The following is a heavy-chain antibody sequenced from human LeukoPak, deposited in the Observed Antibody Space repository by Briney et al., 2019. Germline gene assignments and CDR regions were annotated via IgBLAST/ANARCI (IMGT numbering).Heavy chain of an antibody. V-gene: IGHV4-59*08. J-gene: IGHJ4*02. CDR1: GGSISSDH. D-gene: IGHD5-18*01. CDR2: VSYTGST. CDR3: GRSVDPAMVTDY. Sequence: SETLSLTCTVSGGSISSDHWSWIRQTPGKGLEWIGCVSYTGSTNYNPSLKSRVTISVDTSKNQFSLKLSSVTAADTAVYYCGRSVDPAMVTDYWGQGTLVTVSS.